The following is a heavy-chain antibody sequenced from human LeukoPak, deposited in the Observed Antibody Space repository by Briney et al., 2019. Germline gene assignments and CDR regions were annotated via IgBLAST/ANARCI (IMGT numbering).Heavy chain of an antibody. CDR1: GFTFSSYA. Sequence: GGSLRLSCAASGFTFSSYAMHWVRQAPGKGLEWVAVISYDGSNKYYADSVKGRFTISRDNSKNTLYLQMNSLRAEDTAVYYCAKDEGFMIVVVMTYYYGMDVWGQGTTVTVSS. D-gene: IGHD3-22*01. V-gene: IGHV3-30*04. J-gene: IGHJ6*02. CDR2: ISYDGSNK. CDR3: AKDEGFMIVVVMTYYYGMDV.